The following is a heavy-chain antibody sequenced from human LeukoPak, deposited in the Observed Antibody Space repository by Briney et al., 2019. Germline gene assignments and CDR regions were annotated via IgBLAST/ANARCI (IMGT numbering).Heavy chain of an antibody. D-gene: IGHD1/OR15-1a*01. CDR2: ISWNSGSI. CDR3: ARYELGEGTKKY. Sequence: GGSLRLSCAASGFTFDDYAMHWVRQAPGKGLEWVSGISWNSGSIGYADSVKGRFTISRDNAKNSLYLQMNSLRAEDTAVYYCARYELGEGTKKYWGQGTLVTVSS. CDR1: GFTFDDYA. J-gene: IGHJ4*02. V-gene: IGHV3-9*01.